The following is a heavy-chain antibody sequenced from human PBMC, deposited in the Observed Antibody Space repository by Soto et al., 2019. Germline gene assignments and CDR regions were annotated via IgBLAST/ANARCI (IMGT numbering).Heavy chain of an antibody. Sequence: QVQLQESGPGLVKPSETLSLTCTVSGGSISSYYWSWIRQPPGKGLEWIGYIYYSGSTNYNPSLKSRVIISVGTSKNQFSLNRSSVTAADTAVYYCARIAVATYYFDYWGQGTLVTVSS. CDR2: IYYSGST. CDR3: ARIAVATYYFDY. V-gene: IGHV4-59*08. CDR1: GGSISSYY. J-gene: IGHJ4*02. D-gene: IGHD6-19*01.